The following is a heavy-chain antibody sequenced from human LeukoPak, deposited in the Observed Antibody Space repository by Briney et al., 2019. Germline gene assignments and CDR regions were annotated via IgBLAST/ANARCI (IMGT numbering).Heavy chain of an antibody. Sequence: GASVKVSCKITGYSLSDLSTHWVREAHGEGLEWIGGFDSENNKMVYSQKFQGRVRMSEDKYEDLAYMELTSVSCDDTGVYFCASDRVYRSSGRSWGFFDYWGQGTLVIVSS. V-gene: IGHV1-24*01. CDR2: FDSENNKM. CDR1: GYSLSDLS. J-gene: IGHJ4*02. D-gene: IGHD6-19*01. CDR3: ASDRVYRSSGRSWGFFDY.